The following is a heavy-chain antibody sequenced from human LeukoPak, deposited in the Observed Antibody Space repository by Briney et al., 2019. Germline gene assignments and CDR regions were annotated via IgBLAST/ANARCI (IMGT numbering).Heavy chain of an antibody. Sequence: ASVTVSFMSSVYTYTNYVINGVGPAAGQGGEGMGWMNSNRGNTGYAQKFQCRVTMTRDTSISTAYLELTTLRSDDTAVYYCARGPPPYCSGDSCYSFLYFHHWGRGTLVTVS. V-gene: IGHV1-8*01. D-gene: IGHD2-15*01. CDR1: VYTYTNYV. J-gene: IGHJ1*01. CDR2: MNSNRGNT. CDR3: ARGPPPYCSGDSCYSFLYFHH.